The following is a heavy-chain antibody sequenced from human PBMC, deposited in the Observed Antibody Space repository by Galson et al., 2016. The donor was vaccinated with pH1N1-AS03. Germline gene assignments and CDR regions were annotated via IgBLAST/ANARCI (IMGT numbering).Heavy chain of an antibody. CDR1: GFTFSSYG. CDR3: TREEQWQVKSSLDYGMDV. V-gene: IGHV3-30-3*01. CDR2: ISVDGSNI. D-gene: IGHD6-19*01. J-gene: IGHJ6*02. Sequence: SLRLSCAASGFTFSSYGIHWVRQAPGKGLEWVAFISVDGSNIYYADSVKGRFTIPRDDSKNTVFLQMNSLRVEDTAVYYCTREEQWQVKSSLDYGMDVWGRGTTVTVS.